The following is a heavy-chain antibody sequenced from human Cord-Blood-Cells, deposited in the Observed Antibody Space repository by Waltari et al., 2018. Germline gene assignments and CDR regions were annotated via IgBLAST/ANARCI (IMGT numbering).Heavy chain of an antibody. CDR3: AKDPTGEPYFDY. V-gene: IGHV3-23*01. J-gene: IGHJ4*02. CDR1: GFTFSSYA. CDR2: ISGSGGST. D-gene: IGHD7-27*01. Sequence: EVQLLESGGGLVQPGGSLRLSCAASGFTFSSYAMSWVHQVPGDGLEWVSAISGSGGSTYYADSVTGRFTISRDNSKNTLYLQMNSLRAEDTAVYYCAKDPTGEPYFDYWGQGTLVTVSS.